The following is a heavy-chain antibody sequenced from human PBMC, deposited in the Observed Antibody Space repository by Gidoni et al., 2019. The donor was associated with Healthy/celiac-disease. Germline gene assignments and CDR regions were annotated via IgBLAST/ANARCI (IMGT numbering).Heavy chain of an antibody. D-gene: IGHD2-15*01. V-gene: IGHV3-74*01. CDR1: GFTFSSYW. CDR3: ARGGILDRYGMDV. Sequence: EVQLVESGGGLVQPGGSLRLSCSASGFTFSSYWMHWVRTSPGKGLVGVSRNNRCGRRKSYADSGEGRFNISRDKRKNTVYPEKNRLEAEGTAGEFLARGGILDRYGMDVWGQGTTVTVSS. CDR2: NNRCGRRK. J-gene: IGHJ6*02.